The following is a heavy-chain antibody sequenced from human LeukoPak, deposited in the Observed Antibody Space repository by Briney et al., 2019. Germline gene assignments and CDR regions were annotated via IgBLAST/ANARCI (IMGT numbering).Heavy chain of an antibody. CDR2: ISAYNGNT. J-gene: IGHJ4*02. V-gene: IGHV1-18*01. CDR3: ARNSMITSGGVIVIPDY. D-gene: IGHD3-16*02. Sequence: ASVKVSCKASGYTFTSYGISWVRQAPGQGLEWMGWISAYNGNTNYAQKLQGRVTITTDTSTSTAYMELRSLRSDDTAVYYCARNSMITSGGVIVIPDYWGQGTLVTVSS. CDR1: GYTFTSYG.